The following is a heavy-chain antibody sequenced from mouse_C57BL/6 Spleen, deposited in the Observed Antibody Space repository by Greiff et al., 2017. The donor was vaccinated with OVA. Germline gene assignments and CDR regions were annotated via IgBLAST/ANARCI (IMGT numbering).Heavy chain of an antibody. CDR1: GYTFTDYE. Sequence: QVQLQQSGAELVRPGASVTLSCKASGYTFTDYEMHWVKQTPVHGLEWIGAIDPETGGTAYNQKFKGKAILTADKSSSTAYMELRSLTSEDSAVYYCTRIGAYGSSFYYFDYWGQGTTLTVSS. CDR2: IDPETGGT. J-gene: IGHJ2*01. V-gene: IGHV1-15*01. D-gene: IGHD1-1*01. CDR3: TRIGAYGSSFYYFDY.